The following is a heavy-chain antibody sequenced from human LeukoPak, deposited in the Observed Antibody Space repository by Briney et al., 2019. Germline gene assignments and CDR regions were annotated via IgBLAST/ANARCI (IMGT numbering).Heavy chain of an antibody. CDR1: GYTFTSYG. CDR3: ARDLAVTTSDYYYGMDV. Sequence: ASVKVSCKASGYTFTSYGISWVRQAPGQGLEWMGWISAYNGNTNYAQKLQGRVTMTTDTSTSTAYMELRSLRSGDTAVYYCARDLAVTTSDYYYGMDVWGQGTTVTVSS. D-gene: IGHD4-17*01. CDR2: ISAYNGNT. V-gene: IGHV1-18*01. J-gene: IGHJ6*02.